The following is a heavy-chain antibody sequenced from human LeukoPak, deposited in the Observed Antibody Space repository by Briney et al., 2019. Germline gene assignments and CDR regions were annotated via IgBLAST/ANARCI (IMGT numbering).Heavy chain of an antibody. J-gene: IGHJ3*02. CDR3: ARPSVIAAAGDFDAFDI. CDR1: GGTFSSYA. V-gene: IGHV1-69*13. CDR2: IIPIFGTA. Sequence: SVTVSCTASGGTFSSYAISWVRQAPGQGLEWMGGIIPIFGTANYAQKFQGRVTITADESTSTAYMELSSLRSEDTAVYYCARPSVIAAAGDFDAFDIWGQGTMVTVSS. D-gene: IGHD6-13*01.